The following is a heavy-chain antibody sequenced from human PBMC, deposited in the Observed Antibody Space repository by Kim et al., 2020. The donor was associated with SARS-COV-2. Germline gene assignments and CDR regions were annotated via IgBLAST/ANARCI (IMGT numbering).Heavy chain of an antibody. Sequence: ADSVKGRFTNSRDNSKNTLYLQMNSLRAEDTAVYYCAKSSSNLYYYYYMDVWGKGTTVTVSS. V-gene: IGHV3-23*01. CDR3: AKSSSNLYYYYYMDV. D-gene: IGHD6-13*01. J-gene: IGHJ6*03.